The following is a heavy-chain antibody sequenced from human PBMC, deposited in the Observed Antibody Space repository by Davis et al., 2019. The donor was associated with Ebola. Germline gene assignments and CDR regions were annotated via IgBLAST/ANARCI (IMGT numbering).Heavy chain of an antibody. CDR1: GYTFTSYY. J-gene: IGHJ6*04. D-gene: IGHD3-22*01. V-gene: IGHV1-46*01. Sequence: AASVKVSCKASGYTFTSYYMHWVRQAPGQGLEWMGIINPSGGSTSYAQKFQGRVTMTRDTSTSTVYMELSSLRSEDTAVYYCAREVVVVTTTQYYYYGMDVWGKGTTVTVSS. CDR3: AREVVVVTTTQYYYYGMDV. CDR2: INPSGGST.